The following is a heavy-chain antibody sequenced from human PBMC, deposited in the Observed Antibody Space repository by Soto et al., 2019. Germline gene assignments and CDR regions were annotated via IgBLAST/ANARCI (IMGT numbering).Heavy chain of an antibody. J-gene: IGHJ6*02. Sequence: EVQLVESGGGLVQPGGSLRLSCAASGFTFSSYWMSWVRQAPGKGLEWVANIKQDGSEKYYVDSVKGRFTISRDNAKNSLYLQMNSLSAEDTAVYYCARDYVVVPAAKKTVYDYYGMDVWGQGTTVTVSS. V-gene: IGHV3-7*03. CDR3: ARDYVVVPAAKKTVYDYYGMDV. CDR1: GFTFSSYW. D-gene: IGHD2-2*01. CDR2: IKQDGSEK.